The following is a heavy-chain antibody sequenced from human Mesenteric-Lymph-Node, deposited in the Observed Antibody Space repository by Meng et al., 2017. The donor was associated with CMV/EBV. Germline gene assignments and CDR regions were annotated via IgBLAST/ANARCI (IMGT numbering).Heavy chain of an antibody. CDR2: ISSGSSTI. D-gene: IGHD2-2*01. CDR1: GFTFRSYE. J-gene: IGHJ4*02. CDR3: AKDQSGSTDVLIPAAFDY. Sequence: GESLKISCAASGFTFRSYEMNWVRQAPGKGLEWVSYISSGSSTIYYADSVKGRFTISRDNAKNTLYLQMNSLRAEDTAVYYCAKDQSGSTDVLIPAAFDYWGQGTLVTVSS. V-gene: IGHV3-48*03.